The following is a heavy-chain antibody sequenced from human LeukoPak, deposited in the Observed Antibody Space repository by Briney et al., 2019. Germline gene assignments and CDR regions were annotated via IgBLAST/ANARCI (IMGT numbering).Heavy chain of an antibody. Sequence: GGSLRLSCAASGFTFDDYTMHLVRQAPGKGLEWVSLISWDGGSTYYADSVKGRFTISRDNSKNSLYLQMNSLRTEDTALYYCAKDIIYDSSGYPDYWGQGTLVTVSS. CDR3: AKDIIYDSSGYPDY. J-gene: IGHJ4*02. V-gene: IGHV3-43*01. CDR2: ISWDGGST. D-gene: IGHD3-22*01. CDR1: GFTFDDYT.